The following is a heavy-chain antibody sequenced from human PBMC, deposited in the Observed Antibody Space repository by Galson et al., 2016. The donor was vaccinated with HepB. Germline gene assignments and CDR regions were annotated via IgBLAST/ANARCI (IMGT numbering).Heavy chain of an antibody. CDR2: IKKDGSET. CDR1: GFAFSTSW. D-gene: IGHD2-21*02. CDR3: AFGAWLDY. Sequence: SLRLSCAVSGFAFSTSWMTWVRQAPGKGLEYLANIKKDGSETHYADSVRGRFTISRDNARNSLFLQMSTLRAEDTAGYYCAFGAWLDYWGQGTLVTVSS. V-gene: IGHV3-7*01. J-gene: IGHJ4*02.